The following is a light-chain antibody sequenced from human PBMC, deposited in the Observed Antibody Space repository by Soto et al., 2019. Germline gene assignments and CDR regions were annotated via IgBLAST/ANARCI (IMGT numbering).Light chain of an antibody. CDR3: AGWDDSLSGVV. CDR2: RNN. J-gene: IGLJ2*01. CDR1: SSNIGTNY. V-gene: IGLV1-47*01. Sequence: QSVLTQPPSASGTPGQRVTISCSGSSSNIGTNYVYWYQQLPGTAPKLLIYRNNQRPSGVPDRFSGSKSDTSASLAISGLRSEDEADYYCAGWDDSLSGVVFGGGTKVTVL.